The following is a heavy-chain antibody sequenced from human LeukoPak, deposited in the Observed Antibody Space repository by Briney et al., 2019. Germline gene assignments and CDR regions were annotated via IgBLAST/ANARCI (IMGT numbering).Heavy chain of an antibody. Sequence: GGSLRLSCAASGFTFSSYSMNWVRQAPGKGLEWVSSISSSSSYIYYADSVKGRFTISRDNSKNTLYLQMNSLRAEDTAVYYCAREPPPGARFDPWGQGTLVTVSS. CDR3: AREPPPGARFDP. D-gene: IGHD4/OR15-4a*01. CDR2: ISSSSSYI. CDR1: GFTFSSYS. J-gene: IGHJ5*02. V-gene: IGHV3-21*04.